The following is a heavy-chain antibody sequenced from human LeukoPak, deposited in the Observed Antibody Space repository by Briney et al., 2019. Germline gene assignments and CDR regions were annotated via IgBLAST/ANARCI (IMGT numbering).Heavy chain of an antibody. J-gene: IGHJ4*02. CDR2: IRSDGYHT. CDR3: AKPSGSGVDY. V-gene: IGHV3-30*02. Sequence: GGSLRLSCGASGFVFDDYDMHWVRQAPGKGLEWVAFIRSDGYHTYYTDSVKGRFIITRDNFKNTLYLQMNSLRLEDMAVYYCAKPSGSGVDYWGRGTLVTVSS. D-gene: IGHD1-26*01. CDR1: GFVFDDYD.